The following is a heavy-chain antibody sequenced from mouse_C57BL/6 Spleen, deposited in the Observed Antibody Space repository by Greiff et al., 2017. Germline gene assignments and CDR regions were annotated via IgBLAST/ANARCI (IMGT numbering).Heavy chain of an antibody. J-gene: IGHJ4*01. Sequence: QVQLQQPGAELVKPGASVKMSCKASGYTFTSYWITWVKQRPGQGLEWIGDIYPGSGSTNYNEKFKSKATLTVDTSSSTAYMQLSSLTSEDAAVYYCARIGYYGTDAMDYWGQGTSVTVSS. CDR3: ARIGYYGTDAMDY. D-gene: IGHD2-3*01. CDR1: GYTFTSYW. V-gene: IGHV1-55*01. CDR2: IYPGSGST.